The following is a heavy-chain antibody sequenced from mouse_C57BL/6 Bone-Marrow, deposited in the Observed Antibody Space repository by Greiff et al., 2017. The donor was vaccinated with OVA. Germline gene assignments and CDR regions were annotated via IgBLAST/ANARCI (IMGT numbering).Heavy chain of an antibody. Sequence: QVQLQQPGAELVKPGASVKLSCKASGYTFTSYWMHWVKQRPGRGLEWIGRIDPNSGGTKYNEKFKSKATLTVDKPSSTAYMQLSSLTSEDSAVYYGARKGDGSSGYYYAMDYWGQGTSVTVSS. CDR3: ARKGDGSSGYYYAMDY. D-gene: IGHD1-1*01. CDR2: IDPNSGGT. V-gene: IGHV1-72*01. CDR1: GYTFTSYW. J-gene: IGHJ4*01.